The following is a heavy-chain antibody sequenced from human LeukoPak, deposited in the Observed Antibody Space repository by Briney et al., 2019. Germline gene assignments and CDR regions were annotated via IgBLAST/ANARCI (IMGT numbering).Heavy chain of an antibody. CDR3: ASSYSSSWYGIDY. Sequence: GGSLRLSCAASGFSVSSNYMSWVRQAPGKGLEWVSVIYSGGSTYYADSVKGRFTISRDNSKNTLYLQMNSLRAEDTAVYYCASSYSSSWYGIDYWGQGTLVTVSS. J-gene: IGHJ4*02. V-gene: IGHV3-66*01. CDR1: GFSVSSNY. D-gene: IGHD6-13*01. CDR2: IYSGGST.